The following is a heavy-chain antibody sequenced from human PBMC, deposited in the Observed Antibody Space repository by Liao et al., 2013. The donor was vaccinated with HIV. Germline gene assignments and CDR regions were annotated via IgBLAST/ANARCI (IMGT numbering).Heavy chain of an antibody. CDR1: GGSISSDYYY. CDR3: ARVLPHDSSNYYRYYFDY. D-gene: IGHD3-22*01. J-gene: IGHJ4*02. CDR2: ISYSGRT. Sequence: QVQLQESGPGLVKPSQTLSLTCTVSGGSISSDYYYWSWIRQPPGKGLEWIGYISYSGRTYYNPSLKSRLTISVDTSKTQFSLKVNSVTAADTAVYYCARVLPHDSSNYYRYYFDYWGQGTLVIVSS. V-gene: IGHV4-30-4*08.